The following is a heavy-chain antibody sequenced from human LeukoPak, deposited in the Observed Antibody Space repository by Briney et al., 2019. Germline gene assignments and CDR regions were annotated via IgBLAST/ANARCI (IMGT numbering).Heavy chain of an antibody. CDR2: ISYDGSNK. CDR3: AKDREVGALYY. Sequence: GGSLRLSCAASGFTFSSYGMHWVRQAPGKGLEWVAVISYDGSNKYYADSVKGRFTISRDNSKNTLYLQMNSLRAEDTAVYYCAKDREVGALYYWGQGTLVTVSS. CDR1: GFTFSSYG. J-gene: IGHJ4*02. D-gene: IGHD1-26*01. V-gene: IGHV3-30*18.